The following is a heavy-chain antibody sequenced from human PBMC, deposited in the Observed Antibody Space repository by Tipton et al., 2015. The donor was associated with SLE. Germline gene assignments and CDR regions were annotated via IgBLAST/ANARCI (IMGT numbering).Heavy chain of an antibody. D-gene: IGHD6-13*01. Sequence: GSLRLSCAASGFTFSSYGMHWVRQAPGKGLEWVAFVRYDGSNKYYADSVKGRFTISRDNAKNTLYLQMNSLRAEDTAVYYCAKEGGIAARGAFDIWGQVTMVTVSS. CDR2: VRYDGSNK. J-gene: IGHJ3*02. CDR1: GFTFSSYG. CDR3: AKEGGIAARGAFDI. V-gene: IGHV3-30*02.